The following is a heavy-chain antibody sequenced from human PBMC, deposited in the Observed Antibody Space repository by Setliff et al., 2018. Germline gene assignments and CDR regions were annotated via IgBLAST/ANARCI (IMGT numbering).Heavy chain of an antibody. D-gene: IGHD3-3*01. CDR2: IYYRGNT. J-gene: IGHJ4*02. V-gene: IGHV4-39*07. CDR1: SGSISSWDYY. Sequence: ETLSLTCTASSGSISSWDYYWGWIRQPPGKGLEWIGTIYYRGNTYYNPSLKSRVTISVDTSKNQFSLKLSSVTAADTAVYYCARRETYYNFWSGYYAYWGQGTLVTV. CDR3: ARRETYYNFWSGYYAY.